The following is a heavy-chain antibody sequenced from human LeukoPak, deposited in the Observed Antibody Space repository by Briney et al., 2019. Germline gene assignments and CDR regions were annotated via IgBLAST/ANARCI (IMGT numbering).Heavy chain of an antibody. Sequence: SETLSLTCTVSGGSIRSYYWSWIRQPPGKGLEWIGSIYYSGSTYYNPSLESRVTISVDTSKNQFSLKVNSVTAADTAVYYCARLVWDGNNSKFDYWGQGTLVTVSS. CDR2: IYYSGST. CDR3: ARLVWDGNNSKFDY. CDR1: GGSIRSYY. J-gene: IGHJ4*02. V-gene: IGHV4-59*06. D-gene: IGHD5-24*01.